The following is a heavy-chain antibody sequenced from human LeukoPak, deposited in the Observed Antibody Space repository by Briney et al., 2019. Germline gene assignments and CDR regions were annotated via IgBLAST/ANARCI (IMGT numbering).Heavy chain of an antibody. CDR2: INWNGGST. CDR3: ARDSTYGSGSYYTY. Sequence: PGGSLRLSCAASGFTFDDYGMSWVRQAPGKGLEWVSGINWNGGSTGYVDSVKGRFTISRGNAKNSLYLQMNSLRAEDTALYYCARDSTYGSGSYYTYWGQGTLVTVSS. CDR1: GFTFDDYG. V-gene: IGHV3-20*04. D-gene: IGHD3-10*01. J-gene: IGHJ4*02.